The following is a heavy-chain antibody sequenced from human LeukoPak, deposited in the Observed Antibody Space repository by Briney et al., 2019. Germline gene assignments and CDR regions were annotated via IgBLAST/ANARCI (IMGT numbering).Heavy chain of an antibody. CDR3: ARVGDFWSGYRTLSYYYYGMDV. D-gene: IGHD3-3*01. CDR1: GGSISSGDYY. Sequence: SQTLSLTCTVSGGSISSGDYYWSWIRQPPGKGLEWIGYIYYSGSTYYNPSLKSRVTISVDTSKNQFSLKLSSVTAADTAVYYCARVGDFWSGYRTLSYYYYGMDVWGQGTTVTVSS. V-gene: IGHV4-30-4*01. J-gene: IGHJ6*02. CDR2: IYYSGST.